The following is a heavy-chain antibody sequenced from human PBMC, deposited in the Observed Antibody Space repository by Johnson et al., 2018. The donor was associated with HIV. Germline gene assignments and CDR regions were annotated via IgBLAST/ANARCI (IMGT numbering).Heavy chain of an antibody. CDR2: ISYDGSKK. D-gene: IGHD1-26*01. Sequence: QVHLVESGGGVVQPGRSLRLSCAASGFTFSSYAMHWVRQAPGKGLEWVAVISYDGSKKYYSDSVKGRFTISRDNSKNTLYLQMNSLRDEDTAVYYCATGVGAKTLTDAFDIWGQGTMVTVSS. CDR3: ATGVGAKTLTDAFDI. J-gene: IGHJ3*02. V-gene: IGHV3-30*04. CDR1: GFTFSSYA.